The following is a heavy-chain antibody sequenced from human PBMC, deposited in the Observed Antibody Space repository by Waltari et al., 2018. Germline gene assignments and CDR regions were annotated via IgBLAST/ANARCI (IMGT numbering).Heavy chain of an antibody. CDR1: GFSFSSDS. CDR2: MSSSTTYI. V-gene: IGHV3-21*01. J-gene: IGHJ4*02. Sequence: EVQLVESGGGLVKPGGSLRLSCGASGFSFSSDSMNWVRKAPGKGLEWVSSMSSSTTYIHYADSVKGRFTISRDNAKNSLYLQMNSLRVEDTAVYYCVSGGWGFYFDYWGQGTVVTVSS. CDR3: VSGGWGFYFDY. D-gene: IGHD7-27*01.